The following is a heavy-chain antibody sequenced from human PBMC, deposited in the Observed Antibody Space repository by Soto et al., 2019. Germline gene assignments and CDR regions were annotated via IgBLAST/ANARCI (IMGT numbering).Heavy chain of an antibody. D-gene: IGHD6-25*01. V-gene: IGHV3-23*01. J-gene: IGHJ4*02. CDR3: AKDGYNIGYYSDS. Sequence: PGGSLRLSCAASGFTFNKYAMNWVRQTPEKGLEWVASIGGSAVSTYYADSVKGRFTISRDISKNMVFLQMDSLRVEDTALYYCAKDGYNIGYYSDSWGQGTRVTVSS. CDR1: GFTFNKYA. CDR2: IGGSAVST.